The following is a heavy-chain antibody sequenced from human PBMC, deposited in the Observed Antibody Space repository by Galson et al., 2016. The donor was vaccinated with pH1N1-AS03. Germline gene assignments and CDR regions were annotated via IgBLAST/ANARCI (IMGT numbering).Heavy chain of an antibody. V-gene: IGHV1-46*01. J-gene: IGHJ4*02. CDR1: GYTFSRYY. D-gene: IGHD3-10*01. Sequence: SVKVSCKASGYTFSRYYMHWMRQAPGQGPEWMGVIDPSIGSTTYAQKFQGRVTMTRDTATTTASMELSSLRSDDTAVYYCATYGSGSRGGFDYWGQGALITVSS. CDR3: ATYGSGSRGGFDY. CDR2: IDPSIGST.